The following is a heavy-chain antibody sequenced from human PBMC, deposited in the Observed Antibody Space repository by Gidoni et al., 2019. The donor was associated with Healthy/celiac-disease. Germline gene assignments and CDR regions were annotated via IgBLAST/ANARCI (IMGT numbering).Heavy chain of an antibody. CDR1: GFTVSSNY. J-gene: IGHJ3*02. D-gene: IGHD3-22*01. CDR3: ARKNDSSGYDAFDI. Sequence: EVQLVESGGGLIQPGGSLRLSCAASGFTVSSNYMSWVRQAPGKGLEWVSGSYSGGSTYDADSVKGRFTISRDNSKNTLYLQMNSLRAEDTAVYYCARKNDSSGYDAFDIWGQGTMVTVSS. CDR2: SYSGGST. V-gene: IGHV3-53*01.